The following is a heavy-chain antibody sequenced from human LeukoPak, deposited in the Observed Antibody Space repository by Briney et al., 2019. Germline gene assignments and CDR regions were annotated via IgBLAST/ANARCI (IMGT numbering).Heavy chain of an antibody. J-gene: IGHJ4*02. CDR2: IRHDGSNK. CDR3: AKGQRFYGEYYFDY. Sequence: GGSLRLSCVASGLTFSTYGMHWVRQAPGKGLEWVAFIRHDGSNKYHADSVKGRFTISRDNSKNTLYLQMNSLRAEDTAVYYCAKGQRFYGEYYFDYWGQGTLVTVSS. V-gene: IGHV3-30*02. CDR1: GLTFSTYG. D-gene: IGHD4-17*01.